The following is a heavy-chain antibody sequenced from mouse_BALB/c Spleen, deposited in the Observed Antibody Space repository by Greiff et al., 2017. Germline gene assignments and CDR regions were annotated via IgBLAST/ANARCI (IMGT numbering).Heavy chain of an antibody. V-gene: IGHV14-1*02. CDR2: IDPENGNT. Sequence: VHVKQSGAELVRPGALVKLSCKASGFNIKDYYMHWVKQRHEQGLEWIGWIDPENGNTIYDPKFQGKASITADTSSNTAYLQLSSLTSEDTAVYYCAPDSSGPDYWGQGTTLTVSS. J-gene: IGHJ2*01. D-gene: IGHD3-2*01. CDR1: GFNIKDYY. CDR3: APDSSGPDY.